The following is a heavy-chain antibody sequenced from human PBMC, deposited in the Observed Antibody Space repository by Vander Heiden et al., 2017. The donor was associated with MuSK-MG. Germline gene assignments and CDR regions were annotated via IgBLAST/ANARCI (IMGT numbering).Heavy chain of an antibody. CDR1: GSSFTSYS. V-gene: IGHV1-3*01. Sequence: QAQLVSSGAEVQKPGASVKVACTASGSSFTSYSMHCVRPAPGQRFEWRGWISDVKSDTKYSQKFQGRVTITRETSESTAYMELSSLRSEDTAVYYCARDDRTYYFDYWGQGTLVTVSS. CDR2: ISDVKSDT. CDR3: ARDDRTYYFDY. J-gene: IGHJ4*02.